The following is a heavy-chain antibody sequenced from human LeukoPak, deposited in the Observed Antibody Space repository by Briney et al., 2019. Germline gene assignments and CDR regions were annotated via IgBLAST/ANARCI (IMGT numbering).Heavy chain of an antibody. CDR3: ASALIYDV. CDR2: IKQDGSEK. Sequence: PGGSLRLSCAASGFTFSSYGMHWVRQAPGKGLEWVANIKQDGSEKYYVDSVKGRFTISRDNAKNSLYLQMNSLRAEDTAVYYCASALIYDVWGQGTLVTVSS. J-gene: IGHJ4*02. CDR1: GFTFSSYG. V-gene: IGHV3-7*01. D-gene: IGHD2/OR15-2a*01.